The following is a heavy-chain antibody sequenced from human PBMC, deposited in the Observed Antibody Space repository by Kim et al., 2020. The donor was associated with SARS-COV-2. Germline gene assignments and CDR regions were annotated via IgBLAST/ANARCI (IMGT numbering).Heavy chain of an antibody. V-gene: IGHV4-34*01. D-gene: IGHD6-19*01. J-gene: IGHJ5*02. CDR3: ARGLLIMARAVAGTYRWFDP. Sequence: RVTISVDTSKNQFSLKLSSVTAADTAVYYCARGLLIMARAVAGTYRWFDPWGQGTLVTVSS.